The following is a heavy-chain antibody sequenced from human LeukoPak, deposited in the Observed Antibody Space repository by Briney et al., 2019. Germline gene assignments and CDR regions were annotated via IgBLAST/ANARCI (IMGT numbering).Heavy chain of an antibody. CDR2: ISGSGGST. V-gene: IGHV3-23*01. D-gene: IGHD1-14*01. Sequence: GGSLRLSCAASGFTFSSYAMSWVRQAPGKGLEWVSAISGSGGSTYYADSVKGRFTISRDNSKNTLYLQMNSLRAEDTVVYYCAKDHSNLYYFDYWGQGTLVTVSS. J-gene: IGHJ4*02. CDR3: AKDHSNLYYFDY. CDR1: GFTFSSYA.